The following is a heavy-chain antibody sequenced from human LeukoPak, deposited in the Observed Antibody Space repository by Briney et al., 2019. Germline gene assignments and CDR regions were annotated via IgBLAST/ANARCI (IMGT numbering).Heavy chain of an antibody. D-gene: IGHD3-10*01. CDR3: ARSDMVRGLTGGFDI. CDR1: FGSIRSVSYC. V-gene: IGHV4-31*11. CDR2: IYHSRSI. Sequence: SQTLSLTRALSFGSIRSVSYCLSLTRHHPGNGLEWIVHIYHSRSINYSPTLKSRVTISVNTSNNQSSLKLSAVTAADTAVYYCARSDMVRGLTGGFDIWGQGTMVTVSS. J-gene: IGHJ3*02.